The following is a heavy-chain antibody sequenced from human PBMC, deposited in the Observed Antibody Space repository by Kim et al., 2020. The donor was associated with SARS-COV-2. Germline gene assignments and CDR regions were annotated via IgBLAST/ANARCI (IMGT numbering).Heavy chain of an antibody. CDR2: IDPNSGDT. CDR3: ARDLRRGGSYYFDY. Sequence: ASVKVSCKASGYSFTGFYMHWLRQAPGQGLEWMGRIDPNSGDTKYSQNFQDRVTLTRDTSITTAYMELSGLRPDDTAVYSCARDLRRGGSYYFDYWGQG. J-gene: IGHJ4*02. CDR1: GYSFTGFY. V-gene: IGHV1-2*06.